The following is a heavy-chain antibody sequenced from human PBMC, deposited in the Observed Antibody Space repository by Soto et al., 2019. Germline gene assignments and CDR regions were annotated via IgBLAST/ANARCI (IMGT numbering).Heavy chain of an antibody. J-gene: IGHJ4*02. CDR1: GGTFSSYA. CDR3: ARPSTYCTNGVCSHHLPLDY. V-gene: IGHV1-69*13. CDR2: IIPIFGTA. Sequence: GASVKVSGKASGGTFSSYAISWVRQAPGQGLEWMGGIIPIFGTANYAQKFQGRVTITADESTSTAYMELSSLRSEDTAVYYCARPSTYCTNGVCSHHLPLDYWGQGTLVTVSS. D-gene: IGHD2-8*01.